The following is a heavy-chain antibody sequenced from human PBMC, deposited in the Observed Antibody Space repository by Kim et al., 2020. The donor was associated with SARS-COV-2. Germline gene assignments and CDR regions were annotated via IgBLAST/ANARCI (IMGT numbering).Heavy chain of an antibody. J-gene: IGHJ4*02. D-gene: IGHD4-4*01. Sequence: SVKVSCKASGGTFSSYAISWVRQAPGQGLDWMGRIIPILGIANYAQKFQGRVTITADKSTSTAYMELSSLRSADTAVYYCAAVYTVTTSFDYWGQGTLV. CDR2: IIPILGIA. V-gene: IGHV1-69*04. CDR1: GGTFSSYA. CDR3: AAVYTVTTSFDY.